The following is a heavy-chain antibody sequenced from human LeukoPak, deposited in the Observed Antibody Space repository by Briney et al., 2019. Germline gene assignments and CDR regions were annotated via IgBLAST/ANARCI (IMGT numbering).Heavy chain of an antibody. CDR2: INPSGTTT. D-gene: IGHD3-22*01. CDR1: GYTFTTHY. CDR3: ARATTWYYYDSSGRYYFDY. Sequence: ASVKVSCKASGYTFTTHYMHWVRQAPGQGLEWMGLINPSGTTTNYAQKFRGRVTMTRDLSTSTDYMELSRLRSDDTAVYYCARATTWYYYDSSGRYYFDYWGQGTLVTVSS. J-gene: IGHJ4*02. V-gene: IGHV1-46*01.